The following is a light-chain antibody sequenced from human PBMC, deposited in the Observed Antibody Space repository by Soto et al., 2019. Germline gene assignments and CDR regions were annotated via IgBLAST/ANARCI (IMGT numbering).Light chain of an antibody. Sequence: DIQMTQSPSTLSASVGDRVTITCRASQRINKWLAWYQQKPGNAPKLLIYDASSLESGVPSRFIGSGSGTEFTLTLSSLQHDDFASYSCQQDYSSSPWTFGQRTKVDIK. V-gene: IGKV1-5*01. J-gene: IGKJ1*01. CDR3: QQDYSSSPWT. CDR2: DAS. CDR1: QRINKW.